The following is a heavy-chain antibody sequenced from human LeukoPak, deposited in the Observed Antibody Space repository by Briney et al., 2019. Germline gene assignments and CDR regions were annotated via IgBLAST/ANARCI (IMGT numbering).Heavy chain of an antibody. V-gene: IGHV4-39*07. J-gene: IGHJ6*03. D-gene: IGHD2-15*01. Sequence: PSETLSLTCTVSGDSISSTNYYWGWIRQPPGKGLEWIGSNSGSTYYNPSLESRVTISVDTSKNQFSLKLSSVTAADTAVYYCARLKTGWNYYYYYYMDVWGKGTTVTISS. CDR3: ARLKTGWNYYYYYYMDV. CDR2: NSGST. CDR1: GDSISSTNYY.